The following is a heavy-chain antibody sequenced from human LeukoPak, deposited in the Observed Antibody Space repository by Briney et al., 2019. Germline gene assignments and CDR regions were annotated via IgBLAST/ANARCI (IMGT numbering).Heavy chain of an antibody. CDR2: IVVGSGNT. Sequence: GAPVKVSCKASGFTFTSSAMQWVRQARGQRLEWIGWIVVGSGNTNYAQKFQERVTITRDMSTSTAYMELSSLRSEDTAVYYCAADKFGGYYFDYWGQGTLVTVSS. J-gene: IGHJ4*02. CDR3: AADKFGGYYFDY. V-gene: IGHV1-58*02. CDR1: GFTFTSSA. D-gene: IGHD3-10*01.